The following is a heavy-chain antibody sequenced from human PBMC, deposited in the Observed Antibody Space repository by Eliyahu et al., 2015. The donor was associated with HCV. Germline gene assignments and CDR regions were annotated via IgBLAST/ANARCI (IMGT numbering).Heavy chain of an antibody. Sequence: EVQLLXSGGGLVQPGXSLXLSCAASGFXFXXYAMSWVRXAPGKGLEWVSXISGSGGSTYYADSVKGRFTISRDNSKNTLYLQMNSLRAEDTAVYYCAKGSFVVVPAAMVDYWGQGTLVTVSS. CDR3: AKGSFVVVPAAMVDY. J-gene: IGHJ4*02. CDR2: ISGSGGST. D-gene: IGHD2-2*01. V-gene: IGHV3-23*01. CDR1: GFXFXXYA.